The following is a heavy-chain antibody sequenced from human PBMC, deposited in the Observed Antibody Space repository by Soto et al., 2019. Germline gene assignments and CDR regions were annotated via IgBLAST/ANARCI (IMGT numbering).Heavy chain of an antibody. D-gene: IGHD2-2*01. J-gene: IGHJ4*02. CDR1: GFAFNNYG. CDR2: ISKSDYT. CDR3: AREDSIIIPAVSDF. V-gene: IGHV3-21*01. Sequence: GSLRLSCTVSGFAFNNYGINWVRQAPGKGLEWVSSISKSDYTYYSDSVTGRFTISRDNAKNSVSLQMNTLRVEDTAVYYCAREDSIIIPAVSDFWGQGTLVTVSS.